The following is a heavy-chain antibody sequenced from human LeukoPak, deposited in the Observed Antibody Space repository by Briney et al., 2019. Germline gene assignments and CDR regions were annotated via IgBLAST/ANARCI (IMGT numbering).Heavy chain of an antibody. V-gene: IGHV4-59*08. CDR1: GGSISSYY. J-gene: IGHJ4*02. CDR3: GRRGAYYGNFDY. CDR2: IYYSGST. Sequence: SETLSLTCTVSGGSISSYYWSWIRQPPGKGLECIGYIYYSGSTNYNPSLKSRVTISVDTFKNQFSLKLSSVTAADTVVYYCGRRGAYYGNFDYWGQGTLVTVSS. D-gene: IGHD1-26*01.